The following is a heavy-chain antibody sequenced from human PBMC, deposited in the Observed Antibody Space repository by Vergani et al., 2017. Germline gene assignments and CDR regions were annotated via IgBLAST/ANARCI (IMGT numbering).Heavy chain of an antibody. CDR2: IYSGGST. D-gene: IGHD6-13*01. CDR3: ARDRAVVGSSHPQTYYYYMDV. V-gene: IGHV3-66*01. J-gene: IGHJ6*03. CDR1: GFTVSSNY. Sequence: EVQLVESGGGLVKPGGSLRLSCAASGFTVSSNYMSWVRQAPGKGLEWASVIYSGGSTYYADSVKGRFTISRDNSKNSLYLQMISLRAEDTAVYYCARDRAVVGSSHPQTYYYYMDVWGKGTTVTVSS.